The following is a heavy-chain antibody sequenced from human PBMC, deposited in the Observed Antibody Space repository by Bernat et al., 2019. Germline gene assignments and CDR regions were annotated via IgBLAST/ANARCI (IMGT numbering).Heavy chain of an antibody. J-gene: IGHJ4*02. CDR3: ARLGSSWSIDY. CDR1: GFTFSNYG. Sequence: QVQLVESGGGVVQPGRSLRLSCAASGFTFSNYGMHWVRQAPGKGLERVAVIWYDGSNKYYADSVKGRFTISRDNSKNTLYLQMNSLGDEDTAVYYCARLGSSWSIDYWGQGTVVTVSS. CDR2: IWYDGSNK. V-gene: IGHV3-33*01. D-gene: IGHD6-13*01.